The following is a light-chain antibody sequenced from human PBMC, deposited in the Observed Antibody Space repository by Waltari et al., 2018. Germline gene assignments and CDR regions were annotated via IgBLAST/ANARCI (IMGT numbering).Light chain of an antibody. CDR1: QSIGRS. J-gene: IGKJ1*01. Sequence: EIVLTQSPGTLSLSPGERATLSCRASQSIGRSLAWYQQKPGQPPRLLIYGTSNRATGIPDRFSGGGSATDFSLNISRLEPEDVAMYYCQHYVSLPVTFGQGTKVEIK. CDR3: QHYVSLPVT. V-gene: IGKV3-20*01. CDR2: GTS.